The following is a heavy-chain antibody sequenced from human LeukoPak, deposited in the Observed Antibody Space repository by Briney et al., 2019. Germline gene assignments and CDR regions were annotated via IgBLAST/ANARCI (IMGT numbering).Heavy chain of an antibody. CDR3: AKVDKHVFDY. CDR1: GFTFDDYA. V-gene: IGHV3-9*01. CDR2: ISWNSGSI. D-gene: IGHD5-12*01. J-gene: IGHJ4*02. Sequence: PGRSLRLSCAASGFTFDDYAMHWVRQAPGKGLEWVSGISWNSGSIGYADSVKGRFTIFRDNAKNSLYLQMNSLRAEDTAVYYCAKVDKHVFDYWGQGTLVTVSS.